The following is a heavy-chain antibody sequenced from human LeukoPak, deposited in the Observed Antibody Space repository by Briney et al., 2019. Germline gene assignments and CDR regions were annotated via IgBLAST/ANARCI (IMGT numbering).Heavy chain of an antibody. J-gene: IGHJ6*02. V-gene: IGHV4-34*01. Sequence: SETLSLTCAVYGGSFSGYYWSWIRQPPGKGLEWIGEINHSGSTNYNPSLKSRVTISVDTSKNQFSPKLSSVTAADTAVYYCASRACSSTSCYPRQLGYYYGMDVWGQGTTVTVSS. CDR2: INHSGST. CDR1: GGSFSGYY. CDR3: ASRACSSTSCYPRQLGYYYGMDV. D-gene: IGHD2-2*01.